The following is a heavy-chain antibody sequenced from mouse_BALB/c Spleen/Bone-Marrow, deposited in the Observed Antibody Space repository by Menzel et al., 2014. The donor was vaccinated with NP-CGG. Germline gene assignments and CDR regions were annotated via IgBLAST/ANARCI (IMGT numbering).Heavy chain of an antibody. CDR2: ISSGGSYT. CDR3: ARPSSVVARGGSSDY. Sequence: EVMLEESGGDLVKPGGSLKLSCAASGFTFSSYGMSWVRQTPDKRLEWVATISSGGSYTYYPDSVKGRSTISRDNATNTLFLQMSSVESEDTSIDYCARPSSVVARGGSSDYWGQGTTLTVSS. D-gene: IGHD1-1*01. J-gene: IGHJ2*01. V-gene: IGHV5-6*02. CDR1: GFTFSSYG.